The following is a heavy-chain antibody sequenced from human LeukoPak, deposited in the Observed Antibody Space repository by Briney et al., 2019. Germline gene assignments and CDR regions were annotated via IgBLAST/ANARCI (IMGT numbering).Heavy chain of an antibody. D-gene: IGHD3-22*01. CDR2: MNSDGSST. V-gene: IGHV3-74*01. Sequence: GGSLRLSCAASGFTFSSYWMHWVRQVPGKGLVWVSRMNSDGSSTGYADSVKGRFTISRDNAKNTLYLQMNSLRAEDTAVYYCAPRRYYYDSSGYYYVSGFDPWGQGTLVTVSS. J-gene: IGHJ5*02. CDR3: APRRYYYDSSGYYYVSGFDP. CDR1: GFTFSSYW.